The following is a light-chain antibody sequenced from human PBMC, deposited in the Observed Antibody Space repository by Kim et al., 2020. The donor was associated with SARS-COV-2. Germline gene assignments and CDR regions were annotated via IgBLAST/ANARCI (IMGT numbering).Light chain of an antibody. CDR3: QEYNNWLMYT. CDR2: GAF. CDR1: QSVSSQ. V-gene: IGKV3-15*01. J-gene: IGKJ2*01. Sequence: VPPGESAPLSCRASQSVSSQLGWYQQKPCQAPRLPLYGAFTKATGIPARFSGSWSGTEFTLTLSSLQSGDFAVYYCQEYNNWLMYTFGQGNKLEI.